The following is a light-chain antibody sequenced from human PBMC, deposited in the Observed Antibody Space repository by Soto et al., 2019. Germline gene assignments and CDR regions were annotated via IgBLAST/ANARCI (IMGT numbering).Light chain of an antibody. J-gene: IGKJ1*01. CDR2: EVS. CDR3: MQGTHWPWT. Sequence: DVVMTQSPLSLPVTPGQPASISCRSSQSLIHSDGSTYLNWFQQRPGQSPRRLIYEVSDRDSGVPDRFSGSGSGTDFTLKISRVQAEDVGVYYCMQGTHWPWTFGQGTEVEIK. V-gene: IGKV2-30*02. CDR1: QSLIHSDGSTY.